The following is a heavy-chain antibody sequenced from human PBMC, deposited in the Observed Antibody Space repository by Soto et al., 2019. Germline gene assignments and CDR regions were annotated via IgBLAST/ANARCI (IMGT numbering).Heavy chain of an antibody. J-gene: IGHJ5*02. Sequence: QVQLVESGGGVVQPGRSLRLSCAASGFTFSSYGMHWVRQAPGKGLEWVAVISYDGSNKYYADSVKGRFTISRDNSKNTLHLQMNSLRAEDTAVYYCAKSSGYYFNWFDPWGQGTLVTVSS. CDR1: GFTFSSYG. CDR3: AKSSGYYFNWFDP. V-gene: IGHV3-30*18. D-gene: IGHD3-22*01. CDR2: ISYDGSNK.